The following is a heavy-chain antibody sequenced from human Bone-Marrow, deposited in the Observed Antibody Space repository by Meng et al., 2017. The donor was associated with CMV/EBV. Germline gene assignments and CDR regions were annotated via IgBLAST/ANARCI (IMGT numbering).Heavy chain of an antibody. V-gene: IGHV3-21*01. CDR1: GFTFSSYS. J-gene: IGHJ4*02. D-gene: IGHD2-15*01. CDR2: ISSNSRYI. CDR3: ARVDCSRGSCSCDY. Sequence: GESLKISCAVSGFTFSSYSVNWVRQAPGKGLEWVSSISSNSRYIFYADSVKGRFTISRDNAKNALHLQMNSLRDEDTAVYYCARVDCSRGSCSCDYWGQGTLVTVSS.